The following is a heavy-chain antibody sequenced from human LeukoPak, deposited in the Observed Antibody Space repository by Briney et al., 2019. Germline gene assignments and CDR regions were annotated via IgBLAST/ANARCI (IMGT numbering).Heavy chain of an antibody. CDR2: ISSSSSYI. CDR3: ARVSDYGDYPIFDY. CDR1: GFTFSSYS. J-gene: IGHJ4*02. D-gene: IGHD4-17*01. Sequence: GGSLRLSCAASGFTFSSYSMTWVRQAPGKGLEWVSSISSSSSYIYYADSVKGRFNISRDNAKNSLYLQMNSLRAEDTAVYYCARVSDYGDYPIFDYWGQGTLVTVSS. V-gene: IGHV3-21*01.